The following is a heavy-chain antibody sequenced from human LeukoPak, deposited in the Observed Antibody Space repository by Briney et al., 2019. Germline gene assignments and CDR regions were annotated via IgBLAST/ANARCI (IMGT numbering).Heavy chain of an antibody. CDR3: AKEHDYTNAAPEWGFDS. D-gene: IGHD2-2*02. V-gene: IGHV3-23*01. Sequence: GGSLRLSCAASGFTFSVYAMSWVRQARGKGLEWVSGISCSSSHTKDADFVRGRFTIYRDNSRNTLFLQLNSLTAEDTAVYYCAKEHDYTNAAPEWGFDSWGQGSLVIVSS. J-gene: IGHJ4*02. CDR2: ISCSSSHT. CDR1: GFTFSVYA.